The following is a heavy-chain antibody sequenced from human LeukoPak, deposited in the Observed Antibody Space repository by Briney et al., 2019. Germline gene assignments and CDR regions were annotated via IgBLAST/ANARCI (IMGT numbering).Heavy chain of an antibody. D-gene: IGHD6-19*01. CDR1: GGSISSSSYY. CDR2: IYYSGST. CDR3: ARQRGQWLTNWFDP. Sequence: SETLSLTCTVSGGSISSSSYYWGWIRQPPGKGLEWIGSIYYSGSTYYNPSLKSRVTIYVDTSKNQFSLKLSSVTAADTAVYYCARQRGQWLTNWFDPWGQGTLVTVSS. V-gene: IGHV4-39*01. J-gene: IGHJ5*02.